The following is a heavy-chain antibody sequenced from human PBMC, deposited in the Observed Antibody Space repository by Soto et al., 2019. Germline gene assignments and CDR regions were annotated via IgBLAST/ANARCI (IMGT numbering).Heavy chain of an antibody. Sequence: QVQLVQSGAEVKKPGASVKVSCKASGYTFTSYYMHWVRQAPGQGLEWMGIINPSGGSTSYAQKFQGRVTMTRDTSTSTVYMELSSLRSEDTAVYYCARDQVAYCSGGSCLDYWGQGTLVTVSS. CDR1: GYTFTSYY. CDR2: INPSGGST. J-gene: IGHJ4*02. D-gene: IGHD2-15*01. CDR3: ARDQVAYCSGGSCLDY. V-gene: IGHV1-46*03.